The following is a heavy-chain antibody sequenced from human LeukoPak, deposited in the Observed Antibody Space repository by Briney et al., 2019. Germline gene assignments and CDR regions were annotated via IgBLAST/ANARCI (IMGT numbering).Heavy chain of an antibody. CDR3: ARITAAKQDAFDI. Sequence: KTSETLSLTCTVSSGSISSGSYYWSWIRQPAGKGLEWIGRIYTSGSTNYNPSLKSRVTISVDTSKNQFSLKLSSVTAADTAVYYCARITAAKQDAFDIWGQGTMVTVSS. J-gene: IGHJ3*02. CDR1: SGSISSGSYY. D-gene: IGHD2-2*01. CDR2: IYTSGST. V-gene: IGHV4-61*02.